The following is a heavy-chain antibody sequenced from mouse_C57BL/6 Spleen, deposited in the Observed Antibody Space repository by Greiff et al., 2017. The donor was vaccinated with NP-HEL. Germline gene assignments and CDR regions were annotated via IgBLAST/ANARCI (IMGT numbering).Heavy chain of an antibody. CDR1: GYAFTNYL. J-gene: IGHJ2*01. CDR3: ASSQFIPRYFDY. V-gene: IGHV1-54*01. D-gene: IGHD1-1*01. CDR2: INPGSGGT. Sequence: VQLQQSGAELVRPGTSVKVSCKASGYAFTNYLIEWVKQRPGQGLEWIGVINPGSGGTNYNEKFKGKATLTADKSSSPADMQLSSLTSEDSAVYFCASSQFIPRYFDYWGQGTTLTVSS.